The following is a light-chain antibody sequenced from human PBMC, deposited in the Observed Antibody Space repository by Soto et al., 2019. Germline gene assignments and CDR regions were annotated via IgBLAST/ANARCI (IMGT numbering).Light chain of an antibody. V-gene: IGLV1-51*01. CDR2: DDR. Sequence: QSVLTQPPSLSAAPGQKVTISCSGGSSNIGNNYVSWYQQFPRTAPQLLIYDDRKRPSGIPDRFSGSKSGTSASLGITGLQTGDEAHYYCATWDNSLSAVIFGGGTKVTVL. CDR1: SSNIGNNY. J-gene: IGLJ2*01. CDR3: ATWDNSLSAVI.